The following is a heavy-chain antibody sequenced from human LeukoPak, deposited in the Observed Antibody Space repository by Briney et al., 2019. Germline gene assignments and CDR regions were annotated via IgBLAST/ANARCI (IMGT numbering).Heavy chain of an antibody. CDR2: LHSGGNA. J-gene: IGHJ4*02. V-gene: IGHV3-66*01. D-gene: IGHD6-19*01. Sequence: GGSLRLSCAATGFTVSSNYMNWVRQAPGKGLEWVSLLHSGGNAYYADSVKGRFTISRDNSENTLYLEMISLRAEDTAAYYCARGGYSSGWYYHFDYWGQGTLVTVSS. CDR3: ARGGYSSGWYYHFDY. CDR1: GFTVSSNY.